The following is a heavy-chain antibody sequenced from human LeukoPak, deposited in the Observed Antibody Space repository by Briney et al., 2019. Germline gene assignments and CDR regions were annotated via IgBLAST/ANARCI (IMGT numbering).Heavy chain of an antibody. J-gene: IGHJ4*02. CDR1: GFTFSDYY. D-gene: IGHD1-20*01. V-gene: IGHV3-11*01. Sequence: GGSLRLSCAASGFTFSDYYMSWIRQAPGKGLEWVSYISSSGNIIYYADSVKGRFTISRDNAKNSLYLQMNSLRAEDTAVYYCARRRYNWNAIDYWGQGTPVTVSS. CDR3: ARRRYNWNAIDY. CDR2: ISSSGNII.